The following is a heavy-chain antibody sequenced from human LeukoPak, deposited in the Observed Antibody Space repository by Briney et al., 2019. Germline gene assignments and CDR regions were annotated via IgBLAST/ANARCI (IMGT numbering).Heavy chain of an antibody. V-gene: IGHV4-34*01. Sequence: SETLSLTCAVYGGSFSGYYWTWIRQTPEKGLEWIGEMNPSGSTNYNPSLKSRVTISVDTSKNQFSLELSSVTAADTAVYYCARGRQDVTMIVVVMAAVSYYLDVWGKGTTVTVS. CDR2: MNPSGST. CDR3: ARGRQDVTMIVVVMAAVSYYLDV. CDR1: GGSFSGYY. D-gene: IGHD3-22*01. J-gene: IGHJ6*03.